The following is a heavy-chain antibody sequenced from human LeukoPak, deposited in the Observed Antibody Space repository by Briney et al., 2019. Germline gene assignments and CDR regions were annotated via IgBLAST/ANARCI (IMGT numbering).Heavy chain of an antibody. CDR3: ASRDDGSGSYSPFDY. CDR1: GGSFSGYY. CDR2: INRSGST. J-gene: IGHJ4*02. Sequence: SETLSLTCAVYGGSFSGYYWSWIRQPPGKGLEWIGEINRSGSTNYNPSLKSRVTISVDTSKNQFSLKLSSVTAADTAVYYCASRDDGSGSYSPFDYWGQGTLVTVSS. D-gene: IGHD3-10*01. V-gene: IGHV4-34*01.